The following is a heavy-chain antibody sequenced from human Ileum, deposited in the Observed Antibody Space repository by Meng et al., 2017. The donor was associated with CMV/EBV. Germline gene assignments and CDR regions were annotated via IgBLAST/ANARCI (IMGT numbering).Heavy chain of an antibody. CDR3: ARPGSNTILYGMDV. V-gene: IGHV4-39*01. J-gene: IGHJ6*02. Sequence: SETLSLTCTVSGGSISSSSYYWGWLRQPPGKGLEWIGSIYYSGSTYYNPSLKSRVTISVDTSKNQFSLKLSSVTAADTAVYYCARPGSNTILYGMDVWGQGTTVTVSS. CDR1: GGSISSSSYY. D-gene: IGHD2-2*01. CDR2: IYYSGST.